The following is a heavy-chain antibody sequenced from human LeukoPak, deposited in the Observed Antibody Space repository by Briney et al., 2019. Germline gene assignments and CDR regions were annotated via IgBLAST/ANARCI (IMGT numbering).Heavy chain of an antibody. CDR3: ARGGYSSSCSWPTH. D-gene: IGHD6-13*01. V-gene: IGHV3-23*01. Sequence: GGSLRLSCAASGFTFSSYSMSWVRQAPGKGLECISVISGNGGNTYYADSVKGRFTISRDNAKNSLYLQMNSLRAEDTAVYYCARGGYSSSCSWPTHWGQGTTVTVSS. J-gene: IGHJ6*02. CDR1: GFTFSSYS. CDR2: ISGNGGNT.